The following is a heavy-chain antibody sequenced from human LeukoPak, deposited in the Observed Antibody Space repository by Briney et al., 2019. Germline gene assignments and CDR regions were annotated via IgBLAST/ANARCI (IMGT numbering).Heavy chain of an antibody. D-gene: IGHD3-16*01. Sequence: ASVKVSCKASGGTFSSYAMNWVRQAPGQGLEWVGRIIPLLGITNHAQKLQVRVTVTADTSTNTAYMELSSLISDDTGVYYCARARTMITFGGIRHAFDIWGQGTLVTVSS. CDR3: ARARTMITFGGIRHAFDI. J-gene: IGHJ3*02. CDR1: GGTFSSYA. CDR2: IIPLLGIT. V-gene: IGHV1-69*04.